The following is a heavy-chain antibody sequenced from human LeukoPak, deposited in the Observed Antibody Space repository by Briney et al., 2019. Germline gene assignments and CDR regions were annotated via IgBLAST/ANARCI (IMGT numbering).Heavy chain of an antibody. CDR2: IYDSGTT. Sequence: GGSLRLSCAASGFTFSSNYMSWVRQAPGKGLEWVSVIYDSGTTYYADSVKGRFLIFRDTSKNTVDLQMNSLRVEDTAVYYCAGRRSSGWYAYWGQGTLVTVSS. J-gene: IGHJ4*02. CDR1: GFTFSSNY. D-gene: IGHD6-19*01. CDR3: AGRRSSGWYAY. V-gene: IGHV3-53*01.